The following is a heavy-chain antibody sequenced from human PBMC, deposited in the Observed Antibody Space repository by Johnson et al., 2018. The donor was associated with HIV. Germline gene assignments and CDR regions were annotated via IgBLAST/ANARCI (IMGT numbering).Heavy chain of an antibody. CDR2: ISGSGGST. V-gene: IGHV3-20*04. Sequence: VQLVESGGGVARPGGSLRLSCAASGFTFDDYGMSWVRQAPGKGLEWVSGISGSGGSTYYADSVKGRFTISRDNSKNSLYLQMSSLRAEDTAVYYCARGGSSRNPAFDIWGQGTMVTVSS. D-gene: IGHD1-26*01. J-gene: IGHJ3*02. CDR1: GFTFDDYG. CDR3: ARGGSSRNPAFDI.